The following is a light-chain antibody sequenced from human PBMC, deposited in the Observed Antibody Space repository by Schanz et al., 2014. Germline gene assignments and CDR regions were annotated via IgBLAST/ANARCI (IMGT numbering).Light chain of an antibody. V-gene: IGKV1-33*01. CDR3: QQYTAYPWT. CDR2: DAS. Sequence: DIQMPQSPSSLSASVGDRVTITCQASQDISNYLNWYQQKPGKAPKLLIYDASNLETGVPSRFSGSGSGTDFTFTISSLQPDDFATYSCQQYTAYPWTFGQGTKVEMK. J-gene: IGKJ1*01. CDR1: QDISNY.